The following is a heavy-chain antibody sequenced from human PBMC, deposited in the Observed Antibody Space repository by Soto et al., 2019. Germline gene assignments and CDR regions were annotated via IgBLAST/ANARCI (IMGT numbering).Heavy chain of an antibody. D-gene: IGHD3-10*01. CDR3: ARGDTMIRGVIIDYFDY. CDR1: GYTFTSYA. Sequence: ASVKVSCKASGYTFTSYAISWVRQAPGQRLEWMGWINTGNGNTKYSQKFQGRVTITRDTSASTAYMELSSLRSEDTAVYYCARGDTMIRGVIIDYFDYWGQGTLVTVSS. CDR2: INTGNGNT. V-gene: IGHV1-3*04. J-gene: IGHJ4*02.